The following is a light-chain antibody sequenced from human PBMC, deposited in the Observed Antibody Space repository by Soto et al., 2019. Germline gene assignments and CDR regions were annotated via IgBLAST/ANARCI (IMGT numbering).Light chain of an antibody. CDR2: DAS. CDR1: QTINSF. J-gene: IGKJ1*01. CDR3: QQYYRYPWT. V-gene: IGKV1-5*01. Sequence: DIQMTQSPSTLSASVGDRVTITCRASQTINSFLAWYQQTPGKAPKLLIYDASSLQSGVPSRFSGGGSATEFTLTISSLQPDDFATFHCQQYYRYPWTFGQGTKVEIK.